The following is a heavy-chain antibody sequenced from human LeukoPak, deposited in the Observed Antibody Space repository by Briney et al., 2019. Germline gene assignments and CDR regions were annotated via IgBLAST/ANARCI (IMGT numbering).Heavy chain of an antibody. D-gene: IGHD3-16*01. J-gene: IGHJ4*02. CDR2: ISDNGGST. CDR1: GFTFSNYT. V-gene: IGHV3-64*04. Sequence: PGGSLRLSCSASGFTFSNYTMHWVRQAPGKGLEYVSAISDNGGSTYYADSVKGRFTISRDNSKNTLYLQMNSLRAEDTAVYYCAKDPRGDDYWGQGTLVTVSS. CDR3: AKDPRGDDY.